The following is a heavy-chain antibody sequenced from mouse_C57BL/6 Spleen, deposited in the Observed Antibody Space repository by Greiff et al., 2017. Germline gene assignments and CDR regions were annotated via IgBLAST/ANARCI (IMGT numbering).Heavy chain of an antibody. J-gene: IGHJ4*01. V-gene: IGHV1-42*01. Sequence: VQLQQSGPELVKPGASVKISCKASGYSFTGYYMNWVKQSPEKSLEWIGEINPSTGGTTYNQKFKAKATLTVDKSSSTAYMQLKGLTSEDSAVYYCARVGDKDYYAMDYWGQGTSVTVSS. CDR1: GYSFTGYY. CDR2: INPSTGGT. CDR3: ARVGDKDYYAMDY.